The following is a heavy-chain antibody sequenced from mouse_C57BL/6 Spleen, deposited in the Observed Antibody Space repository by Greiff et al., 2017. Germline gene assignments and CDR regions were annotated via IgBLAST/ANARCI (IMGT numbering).Heavy chain of an antibody. J-gene: IGHJ3*01. V-gene: IGHV1-77*01. CDR3: ARRVDCYLFAY. CDR2: IGPGSGST. CDR1: GYTFTDYY. Sequence: VQLQQSGAELVKPGASVKISCKASGYTFTDYYINWVKQRPGPGLEWIGKIGPGSGSTYYTEKFKGKATLTADKSSSTAYMQLSSLTAEDSAVYFCARRVDCYLFAYWGQGTLVTVSA. D-gene: IGHD1-1*02.